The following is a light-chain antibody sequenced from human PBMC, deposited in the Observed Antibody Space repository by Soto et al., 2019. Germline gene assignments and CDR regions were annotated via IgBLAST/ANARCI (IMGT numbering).Light chain of an antibody. CDR3: QQHSSWPLT. Sequence: IVMTQSPATLPVSPGERATLSCRARQSISSSTLAWYQQKPGQPPGLLIYSVSTRAAGIPARFSGSGSGKEFTLTISSLQSEDFVVYYCQQHSSWPLTFGQGTKLEI. CDR2: SVS. CDR1: QSISSS. V-gene: IGKV3-15*01. J-gene: IGKJ2*01.